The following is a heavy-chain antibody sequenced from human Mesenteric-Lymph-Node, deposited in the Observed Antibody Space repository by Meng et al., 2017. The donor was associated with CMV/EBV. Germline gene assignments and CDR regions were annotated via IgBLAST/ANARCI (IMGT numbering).Heavy chain of an antibody. Sequence: GGSLRLSCAASGFTFSASTMNWVRQAPGKGLEWVSYISSRSDTIYYADSVKGRFTISRDNAETSLYLQMDGLTTEDTAVYYCATARAYKTYYGVVYYYGMDVWGQGTTVTVSS. CDR1: GFTFSAST. J-gene: IGHJ6*02. CDR3: ATARAYKTYYGVVYYYGMDV. V-gene: IGHV3-48*04. D-gene: IGHD3-10*01. CDR2: ISSRSDTI.